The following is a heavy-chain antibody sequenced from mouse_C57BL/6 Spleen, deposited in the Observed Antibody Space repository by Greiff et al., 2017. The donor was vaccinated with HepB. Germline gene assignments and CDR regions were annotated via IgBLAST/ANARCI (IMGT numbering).Heavy chain of an antibody. Sequence: EVKLVESGGGLVKPGGSLKLSCAASGFTFSDYGMHWVRQAPEKGLEWVAYISSGSSTIYYADTVKGRFTISRDNAKNTLFLQMTRLRSEDTAMYYCARIYGSSYRTYYYAMDYWGQGTSVTVSS. CDR3: ARIYGSSYRTYYYAMDY. CDR1: GFTFSDYG. V-gene: IGHV5-17*01. CDR2: ISSGSSTI. J-gene: IGHJ4*01. D-gene: IGHD1-1*01.